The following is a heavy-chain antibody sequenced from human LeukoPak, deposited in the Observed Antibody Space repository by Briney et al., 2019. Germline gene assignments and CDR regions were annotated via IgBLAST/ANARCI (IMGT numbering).Heavy chain of an antibody. D-gene: IGHD3-22*01. J-gene: IGHJ5*02. Sequence: ASVKVSCTASGGTFSSYAISWVRQAPGQGLEWMGGIIPIFGTANYAQKFQGRVTITADESTSTAYMELSSLRSEDTAVYYCARESGPYYYDSSGYNWFDPWGQGTLVTVSS. CDR2: IIPIFGTA. V-gene: IGHV1-69*13. CDR1: GGTFSSYA. CDR3: ARESGPYYYDSSGYNWFDP.